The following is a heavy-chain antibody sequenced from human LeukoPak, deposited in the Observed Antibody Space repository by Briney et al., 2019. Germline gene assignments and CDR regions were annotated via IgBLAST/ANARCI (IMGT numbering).Heavy chain of an antibody. CDR3: AGASWFGEWVR. D-gene: IGHD3-10*01. Sequence: PGGSLRLSCAASGFTFSSYAMSWVRQAPGKGLEWISYISSSSNLIYYADSVKGRFTISRDNAKNSLFLQMNSLRDDDTAVYYCAGASWFGEWVRWGQGTLVTVSS. CDR2: ISSSSNLI. CDR1: GFTFSSYA. V-gene: IGHV3-48*02. J-gene: IGHJ4*02.